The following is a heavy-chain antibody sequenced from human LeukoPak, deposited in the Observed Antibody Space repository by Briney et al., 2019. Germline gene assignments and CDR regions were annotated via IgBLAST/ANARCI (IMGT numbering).Heavy chain of an antibody. CDR1: GYTFTGYY. CDR2: INPNSGGT. J-gene: IGHJ6*03. V-gene: IGHV1-2*02. D-gene: IGHD6-6*01. Sequence: ASVKVSCKASGYTFTGYYMHWVRQAPGQGLEWMGWINPNSGGTNYAQKFQGRVTMTRDTSISTAYMELSRLRSDDTAVYYCARPLSSSKNYYYYYMDVWGKGTTVTVSS. CDR3: ARPLSSSKNYYYYYMDV.